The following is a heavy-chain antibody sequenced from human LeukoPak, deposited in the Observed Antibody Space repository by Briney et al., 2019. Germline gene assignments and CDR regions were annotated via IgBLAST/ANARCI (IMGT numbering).Heavy chain of an antibody. CDR2: IYTSGDT. CDR1: GGSIRGYS. V-gene: IGHV4-4*07. CDR3: ARDHDSSGIYYRGTFDI. Sequence: PSETLSLTCTVSGGSIRGYSWSWIRQPAGKGMEWIGRIYTSGDTDYSPSFKSLVTMSVDTSKNQLSLNLNSVTAADTAVYYCARDHDSSGIYYRGTFDIWGPGTMATVSS. J-gene: IGHJ3*02. D-gene: IGHD3-22*01.